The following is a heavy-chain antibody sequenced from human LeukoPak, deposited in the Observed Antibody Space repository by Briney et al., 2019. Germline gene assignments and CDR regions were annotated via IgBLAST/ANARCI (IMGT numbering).Heavy chain of an antibody. V-gene: IGHV4-39*07. CDR1: GASMKSSEYY. CDR3: ARETSQVSTYYYYYYTDV. D-gene: IGHD2-2*01. Sequence: PSETLSLTCSVSGASMKSSEYYWAWVRQAPGKGLEWIGNIYSSGSTFYHPSLKSRVTISVDTSNNQFSLKLRSVTAADTGVYYCARETSQVSTYYYYYYTDVWGKGTTVTISS. J-gene: IGHJ6*03. CDR2: IYSSGST.